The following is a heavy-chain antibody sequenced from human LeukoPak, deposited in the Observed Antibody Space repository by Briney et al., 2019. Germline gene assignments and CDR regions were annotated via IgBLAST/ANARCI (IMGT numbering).Heavy chain of an antibody. CDR2: IYYSGST. CDR3: ARGDHSSTWFDP. D-gene: IGHD6-13*01. Sequence: PSETLSLTCAVYGGSFSSYYWGWIRQPPGKGLEWIGSIYYSGSTYYNPSLKSRVTISVDTSKNQFSLKLSSVTAADTAVYYCARGDHSSTWFDPWGQGTLVTVSS. J-gene: IGHJ5*02. CDR1: GGSFSSYY. V-gene: IGHV4-39*07.